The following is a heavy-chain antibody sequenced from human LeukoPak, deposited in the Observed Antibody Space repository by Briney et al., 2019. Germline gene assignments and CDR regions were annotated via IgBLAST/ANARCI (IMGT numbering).Heavy chain of an antibody. J-gene: IGHJ4*02. D-gene: IGHD3-3*01. CDR2: IYWNDDK. V-gene: IGHV2-5*01. Sequence: SGPTLVKPTQTLTLTCTFSGFSLSTSGVGVGWIRQPPGKALEWLALIYWNDDKRYSPSLKSRLTITKDTSNNQVVLTMTNMDPVDTATYYCAHAYYDFWSGYYPFPYYFDYWGQGTLVTVSS. CDR1: GFSLSTSGVG. CDR3: AHAYYDFWSGYYPFPYYFDY.